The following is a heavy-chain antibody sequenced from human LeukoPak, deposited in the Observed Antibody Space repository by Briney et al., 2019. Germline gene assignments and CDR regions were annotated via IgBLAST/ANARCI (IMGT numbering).Heavy chain of an antibody. CDR3: VRGNDYGGPHY. Sequence: GGSLRLSCAVSGFTFSSYWMHWVRQAPGKGLVWVSRIDRDGSRINYADSVKGRFTISRDNGENTLFLQMNSLRAEDAAVYYCVRGNDYGGPHYWGQGTLVTVSS. V-gene: IGHV3-74*01. CDR2: IDRDGSRI. CDR1: GFTFSSYW. J-gene: IGHJ4*02. D-gene: IGHD4-23*01.